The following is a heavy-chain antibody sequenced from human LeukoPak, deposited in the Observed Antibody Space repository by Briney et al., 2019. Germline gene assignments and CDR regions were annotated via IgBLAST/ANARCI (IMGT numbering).Heavy chain of an antibody. CDR3: TRAPHPRCSSSGCYLDY. Sequence: GGSLRLSCSTSGFTFGDYDMSWVRHAPGTGQEWVGFIQAKAYGGATKYAASVNGRFGISRDDSQSIANLQMNDLKTEDTAVYYCTRAPHPRCSSSGCYLDYWGQGTLVTVSS. V-gene: IGHV3-49*04. J-gene: IGHJ4*02. CDR1: GFTFGDYD. D-gene: IGHD2-2*01. CDR2: IQAKAYGGAT.